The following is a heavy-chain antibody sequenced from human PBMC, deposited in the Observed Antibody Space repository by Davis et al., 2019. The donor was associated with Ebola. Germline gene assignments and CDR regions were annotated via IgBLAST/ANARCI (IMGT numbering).Heavy chain of an antibody. Sequence: AASVKVSCKASGYTFTSYAMHWVRQAPGQRLEWMGWISAYNGNTNYAQKLQGRVTMTTDTSTSTAYMELRSLRSDDTAVYYCARDRAGMITFGGVYDYWGQGTLVTVSS. J-gene: IGHJ4*02. CDR1: GYTFTSYA. CDR2: ISAYNGNT. V-gene: IGHV1-18*01. D-gene: IGHD3-16*01. CDR3: ARDRAGMITFGGVYDY.